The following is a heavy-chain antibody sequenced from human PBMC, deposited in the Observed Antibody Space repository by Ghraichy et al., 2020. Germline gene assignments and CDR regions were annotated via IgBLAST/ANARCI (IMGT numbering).Heavy chain of an antibody. D-gene: IGHD1-26*01. Sequence: GGSRRLSCAASGFTFSSYAMSWVRQAPGKGLQWVSAIGGSGGSTYYADSVKGRFTISRDNSKNTLYLQMNSLRAEDTAVYYCAKVRTGSYYYLDSWGQGTLVTVSS. J-gene: IGHJ4*02. CDR2: IGGSGGST. V-gene: IGHV3-23*01. CDR1: GFTFSSYA. CDR3: AKVRTGSYYYLDS.